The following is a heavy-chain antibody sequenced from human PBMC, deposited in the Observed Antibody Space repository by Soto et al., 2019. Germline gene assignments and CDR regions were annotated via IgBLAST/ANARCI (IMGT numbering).Heavy chain of an antibody. CDR2: ICYSGST. D-gene: IGHD3-22*01. CDR1: GGSISSGGYY. J-gene: IGHJ6*02. V-gene: IGHV4-31*03. CDR3: ARDKRLYYYGMDV. Sequence: SETLSLTCTVSGGSISSGGYYWSWIRQHPGKGLEWIGYICYSGSTYYNPSLKSRVTISVDTSKNQFSLKLSSVTAADTAVYYCARDKRLYYYGMDVWGQGTTVTVSS.